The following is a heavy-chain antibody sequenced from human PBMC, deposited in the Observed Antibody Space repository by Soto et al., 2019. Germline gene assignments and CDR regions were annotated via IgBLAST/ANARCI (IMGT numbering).Heavy chain of an antibody. J-gene: IGHJ3*02. D-gene: IGHD6-6*01. Sequence: GGSLRLSCAASGFTFSSYAMSWVRQAPGKGLEWVSAISGSGGSTYYADSVKGRFTISRDNSKNTLYLQMNSLRAEDTAVYYCAKGGWGSSIAESDAFDIWGQGTMVTVSS. CDR2: ISGSGGST. CDR3: AKGGWGSSIAESDAFDI. CDR1: GFTFSSYA. V-gene: IGHV3-23*01.